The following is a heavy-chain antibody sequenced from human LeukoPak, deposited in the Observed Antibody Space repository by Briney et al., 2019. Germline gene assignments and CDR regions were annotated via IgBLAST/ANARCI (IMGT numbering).Heavy chain of an antibody. J-gene: IGHJ4*02. CDR2: IYYSGST. V-gene: IGHV4-59*01. D-gene: IGHD6-6*01. Sequence: SETLSLTCTVSGGSISSYYWSWIRQPPGKGLEWIGYIYYSGSTNYNPSLKSRVTISVDTSKNQSSLKLSSVTAADTAVYYCARGPLGIAARPGGGDYWGQGTLVTVSS. CDR1: GGSISSYY. CDR3: ARGPLGIAARPGGGDY.